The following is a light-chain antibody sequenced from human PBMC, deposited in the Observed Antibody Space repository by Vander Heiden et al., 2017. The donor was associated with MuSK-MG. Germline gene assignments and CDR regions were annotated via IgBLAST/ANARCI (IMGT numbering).Light chain of an antibody. CDR1: NSNIGTNP. CDR2: IDT. CDR3: AALDDSLNGVV. V-gene: IGLV1-44*01. Sequence: HSALTQPPSASGAPGQRVTLSSPGNNSNIGTNPVNCYQQLPGIAPNLLIYIDTQRPSGVPDRISGSKSGTSASLTISGLQSEDEADYYCAALDDSLNGVVFGGGTKLTV. J-gene: IGLJ3*02.